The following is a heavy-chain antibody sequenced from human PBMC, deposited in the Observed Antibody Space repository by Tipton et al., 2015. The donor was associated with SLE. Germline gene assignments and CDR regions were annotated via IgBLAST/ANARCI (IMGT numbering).Heavy chain of an antibody. CDR3: ARGIAAADGY. CDR1: GGSISSSSYY. D-gene: IGHD6-13*01. Sequence: LSLTCTVSGGSISSSSYYWGWIRQPPGKGLEWIGSIYYSGSTYYNPSLKSRVTISVDTSKNQFSLKLSSVTAADTAVYYCARGIAAADGYWGQGTLVTVSS. CDR2: IYYSGST. V-gene: IGHV4-39*07. J-gene: IGHJ4*02.